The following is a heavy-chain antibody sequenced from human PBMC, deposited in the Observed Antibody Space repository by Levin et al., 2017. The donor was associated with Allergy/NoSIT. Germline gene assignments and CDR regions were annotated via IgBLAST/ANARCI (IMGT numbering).Heavy chain of an antibody. V-gene: IGHV4-39*01. D-gene: IGHD6-13*01. Sequence: SETLSLTCTVSGGSISSSSYYWGWIRQPPGKGLEWIGSIYYSGSTYYNPSLKSRVTISVDTSKNQFSLKLSSVTAADTAVYYCAESRIAAAGPADDAFDIWGQGTMVTVSS. CDR1: GGSISSSSYY. J-gene: IGHJ3*02. CDR2: IYYSGST. CDR3: AESRIAAAGPADDAFDI.